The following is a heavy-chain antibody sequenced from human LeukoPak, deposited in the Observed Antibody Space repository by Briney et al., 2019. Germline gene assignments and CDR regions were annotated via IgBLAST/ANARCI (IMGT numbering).Heavy chain of an antibody. CDR3: AKDLASSSGGSCYSGGFDP. J-gene: IGHJ5*02. CDR2: ISYDGSNK. V-gene: IGHV3-30*18. CDR1: GFTFSSYG. Sequence: GGSLRLSCAASGFTFSSYGMHWVRQAPGKGLEWVAVISYDGSNKYYADSVKGRFTISRDNSKNTLYLQMNSLRAEDTAVYYCAKDLASSSGGSCYSGGFDPWGQGTLVTVSS. D-gene: IGHD2-15*01.